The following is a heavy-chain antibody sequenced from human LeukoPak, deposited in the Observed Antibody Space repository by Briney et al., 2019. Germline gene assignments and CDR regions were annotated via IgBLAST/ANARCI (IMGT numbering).Heavy chain of an antibody. V-gene: IGHV3-7*01. CDR1: GFTFSSYW. Sequence: PGGSLRLSCAASGFTFSSYWMSWVRQAPGKGLEWVANIKQDGSEKYYVDSVKGRFTISRDNAKNSLYLQMNSLRAEDTAVYYCTRLTEWLSPPVYYYYMDVWGKGTTVTVSS. CDR2: IKQDGSEK. CDR3: TRLTEWLSPPVYYYYMDV. J-gene: IGHJ6*03. D-gene: IGHD3-3*01.